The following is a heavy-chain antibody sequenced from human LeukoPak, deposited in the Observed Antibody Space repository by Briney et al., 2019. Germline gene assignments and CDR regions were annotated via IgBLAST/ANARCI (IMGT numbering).Heavy chain of an antibody. Sequence: GGSLRLSCAASGFTFSSYGMHWVRQAPGKGLEWVAVISYDGSNKYYADSVKGRFTISRDNSKNTLYLQMNSLRAEDTAVYYCARDDCTNGVCYFAYWGQGTLVTVSS. V-gene: IGHV3-30*03. J-gene: IGHJ4*02. CDR2: ISYDGSNK. D-gene: IGHD2-8*01. CDR1: GFTFSSYG. CDR3: ARDDCTNGVCYFAY.